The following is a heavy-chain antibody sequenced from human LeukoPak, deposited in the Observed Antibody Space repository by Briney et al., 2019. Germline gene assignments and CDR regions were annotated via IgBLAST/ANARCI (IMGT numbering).Heavy chain of an antibody. J-gene: IGHJ4*02. CDR2: IRSKAYGGTT. Sequence: GGSLRLSCTASGFTFGDYAMSWVRQAPGEGLEWVGFIRSKAYGGTTEYAASVKGRFTTSRDDSKSIAYLQMNSLKTEDTAVYYCTRAEELWFGELLFDYWGQGTLVTVSS. V-gene: IGHV3-49*04. CDR3: TRAEELWFGELLFDY. D-gene: IGHD3-10*01. CDR1: GFTFGDYA.